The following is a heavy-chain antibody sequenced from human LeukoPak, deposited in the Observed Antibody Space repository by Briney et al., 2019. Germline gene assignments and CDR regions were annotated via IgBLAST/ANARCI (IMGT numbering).Heavy chain of an antibody. D-gene: IGHD6-13*01. CDR1: GFTFSSYS. V-gene: IGHV3-21*01. CDR3: ARDQQLVVDY. J-gene: IGHJ4*02. Sequence: GGSLRLSCAASGFTFSSYSMNWVRQAPGKGLEWVSSISSSSSYIYYAVSVKGRFTISRDNAKNSLYLQMNSLRAEDTAVYYCARDQQLVVDYWGQGTLVTVSS. CDR2: ISSSSSYI.